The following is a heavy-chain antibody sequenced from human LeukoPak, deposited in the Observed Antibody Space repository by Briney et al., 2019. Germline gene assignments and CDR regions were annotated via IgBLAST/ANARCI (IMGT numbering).Heavy chain of an antibody. CDR1: GYTFTSYY. Sequence: ASVKVSCKASGYTFTSYYMHWVRQAPGQGLEWMGIINPSSGSTSYAQKFQGRVTMTRDTSTSTVYMELSSLRSEDTAVYYCARVGHIRQWLVPHADYWGQGTLVTVSS. D-gene: IGHD6-19*01. CDR2: INPSSGST. V-gene: IGHV1-46*01. CDR3: ARVGHIRQWLVPHADY. J-gene: IGHJ4*02.